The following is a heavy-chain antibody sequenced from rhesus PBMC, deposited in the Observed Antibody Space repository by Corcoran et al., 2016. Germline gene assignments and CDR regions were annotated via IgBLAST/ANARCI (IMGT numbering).Heavy chain of an antibody. V-gene: IGHV4-76*01. CDR3: AREWGNGNYGLDS. Sequence: QVQLQESGPGVVKPSETLSLTCAVSGGSISSGYDWSWIRQPPGKGLEWIGYINGSSGCTNYNPSLKNRVTISKDASKNQFSLKLSSVTAADTAVYYCAREWGNGNYGLDSWGQGVVVTVSS. J-gene: IGHJ6*01. CDR1: GGSISSGYD. D-gene: IGHD1-14*01. CDR2: INGSSGCT.